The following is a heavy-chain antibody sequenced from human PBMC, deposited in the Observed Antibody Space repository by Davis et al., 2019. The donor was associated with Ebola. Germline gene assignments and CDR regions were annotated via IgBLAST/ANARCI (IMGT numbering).Heavy chain of an antibody. J-gene: IGHJ4*02. D-gene: IGHD3-10*01. CDR3: AKDRFLYASRPIGEPIDS. CDR2: ILFDGSKE. V-gene: IGHV3-30*18. Sequence: PGGSLRLSCEASGFTFSSCGMHWVRQAPGKGLEWVALILFDGSKEYYADSVKGRFTISRDNSKNTLYLQMSSLRAEDTAIYYCAKDRFLYASRPIGEPIDSWGQGTLVTVAS. CDR1: GFTFSSCG.